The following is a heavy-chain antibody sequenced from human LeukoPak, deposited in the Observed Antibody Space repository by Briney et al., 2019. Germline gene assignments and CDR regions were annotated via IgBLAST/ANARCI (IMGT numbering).Heavy chain of an antibody. V-gene: IGHV3-23*01. CDR3: ARGQPLDY. J-gene: IGHJ4*02. Sequence: YPGGSLRLSCAASGFTFSGYAMSWVRQPPGKGLEWVSTVTGTGGTTYYADSVKGRFTISRDNSKNTLYLQMNSLRAEDMAVYFCARGQPLDYWGQGTLVTVSS. CDR1: GFTFSGYA. CDR2: VTGTGGTT. D-gene: IGHD6-13*01.